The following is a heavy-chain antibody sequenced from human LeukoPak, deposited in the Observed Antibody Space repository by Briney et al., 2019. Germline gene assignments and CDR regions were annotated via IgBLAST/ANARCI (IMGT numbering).Heavy chain of an antibody. J-gene: IGHJ4*02. CDR1: GYTFTSYG. V-gene: IGHV1-18*01. CDR3: ARAQLWETSGPESDY. D-gene: IGHD5-18*01. CDR2: ISAYNGNT. Sequence: GASVKVSCKASGYTFTSYGISWVRQAPGQGLEWMGWISAYNGNTNYAQKPQGRVTMTTDTSTSTAYMELRSLRSDDTAVYYCARAQLWETSGPESDYWGQGTLVTVSS.